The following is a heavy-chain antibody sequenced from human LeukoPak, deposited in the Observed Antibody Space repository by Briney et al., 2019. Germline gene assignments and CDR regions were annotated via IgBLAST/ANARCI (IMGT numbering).Heavy chain of an antibody. Sequence: GGTLRLSCAASGFTFSSYEMNWVRQAPGKGLEWVSYVSSSGSNIYYADSEKGRFTISRDNAKNSLYLQMNSLIAEDTAVYYCATTPGIQYRYYYYMDVWGKGTTVAVSS. V-gene: IGHV3-48*03. CDR2: VSSSGSNI. D-gene: IGHD5-18*01. CDR1: GFTFSSYE. J-gene: IGHJ6*03. CDR3: ATTPGIQYRYYYYMDV.